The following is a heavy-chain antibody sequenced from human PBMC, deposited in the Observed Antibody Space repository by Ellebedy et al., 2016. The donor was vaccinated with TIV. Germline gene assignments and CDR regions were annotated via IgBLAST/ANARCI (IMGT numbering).Heavy chain of an antibody. D-gene: IGHD5-18*01. CDR2: IYHSGST. CDR1: GGSIISSNW. Sequence: SETLSLTCAVSGGSIISSNWWSWVRPSPGKGLEWIGEIYHSGSTNYNPSLKSRVTMSVDKSKNHFFLNLRSVSAADAAMYYCAREGGYSYGIWGQGTLVTVSS. J-gene: IGHJ4*02. CDR3: AREGGYSYGI. V-gene: IGHV4-4*02.